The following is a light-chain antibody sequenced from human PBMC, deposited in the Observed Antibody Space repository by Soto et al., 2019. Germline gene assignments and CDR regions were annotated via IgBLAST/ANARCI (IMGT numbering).Light chain of an antibody. J-gene: IGKJ2*01. CDR1: QSVSSSY. CDR2: GAS. Sequence: EIVLTQSPGTLSLSPGDRATLSCRASQSVSSSYLAWYQQKPGQAPRLLIYGASSRATGIPDRFSGGGSGTDFTLTISRLDPEDFAVYYCQQYGRSSYTFGQGNKLEIK. V-gene: IGKV3-20*01. CDR3: QQYGRSSYT.